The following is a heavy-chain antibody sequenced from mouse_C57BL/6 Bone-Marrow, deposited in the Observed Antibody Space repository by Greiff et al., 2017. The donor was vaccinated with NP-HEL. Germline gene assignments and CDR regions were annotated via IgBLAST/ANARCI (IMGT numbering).Heavy chain of an antibody. CDR2: IYPGDGDP. CDR1: GYAFSSYW. Sequence: QVQLQQPGAELVKPGASVKISCKASGYAFSSYWMNWVKQRPGKGLEWIGQIYPGDGDPNYNGKFKGKATLTADKSSSTAYRQLSSLTSEDSAVYFCARETLLYYYGSSSAWFAYWGQGTLVTVSA. V-gene: IGHV1-80*01. D-gene: IGHD1-1*01. CDR3: ARETLLYYYGSSSAWFAY. J-gene: IGHJ3*01.